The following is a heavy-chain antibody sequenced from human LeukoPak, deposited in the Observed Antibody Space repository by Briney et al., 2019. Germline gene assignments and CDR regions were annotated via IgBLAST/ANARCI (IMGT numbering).Heavy chain of an antibody. Sequence: KPSETLSLTCAVYGGSFSGYYWSWIRQPPGKGLEWIGEINHSGSTNYNPSLKSRVTVSVDTSKNQFSLKLSSVTAADTAVYYCAYTPQGAFDIWGQGTMVTVSS. J-gene: IGHJ3*02. CDR1: GGSFSGYY. CDR3: AYTPQGAFDI. D-gene: IGHD2-2*02. V-gene: IGHV4-34*01. CDR2: INHSGST.